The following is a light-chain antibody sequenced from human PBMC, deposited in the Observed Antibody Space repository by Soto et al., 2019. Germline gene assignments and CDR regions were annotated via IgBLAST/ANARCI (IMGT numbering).Light chain of an antibody. V-gene: IGLV2-14*01. J-gene: IGLJ1*01. CDR2: QVT. Sequence: QSALTHPASVCGSPGQSINIACTGTSIDVAIYNYVSWYQQQPGKAHKLIIYQVTNRPSGVSNRFSGSRSGNTASLTISGLKAEDEADYYCSSYTDSSNYVFGTGTKV. CDR3: SSYTDSSNYV. CDR1: SIDVAIYNY.